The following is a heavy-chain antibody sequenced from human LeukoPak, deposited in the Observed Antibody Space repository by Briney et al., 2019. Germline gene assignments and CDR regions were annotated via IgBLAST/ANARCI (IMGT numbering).Heavy chain of an antibody. CDR2: IIPIFGTA. Sequence: GSSVKVSCKASGGTFSSYAISWVRQAPGQGLEWMGGIIPIFGTANYAQKFQGRVTITTDESTSTAYMELSSLRSEGTAVYYCARLRGYSGYDLGDYFDYWGQGTLVTVSS. CDR1: GGTFSSYA. V-gene: IGHV1-69*05. D-gene: IGHD5-12*01. J-gene: IGHJ4*02. CDR3: ARLRGYSGYDLGDYFDY.